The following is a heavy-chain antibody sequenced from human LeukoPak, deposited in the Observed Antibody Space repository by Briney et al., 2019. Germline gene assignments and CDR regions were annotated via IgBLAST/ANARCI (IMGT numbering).Heavy chain of an antibody. CDR2: ISSSSTTI. D-gene: IGHD1-26*01. Sequence: PGGSLRLSCAASGFTFSSYEMTWVRQAPGKGLEWVSYISSSSTTIDYADSVKGRFTISRDNAKNSLYLQMNSLRAEDTAVYYCAREGRFPPEVLPRYFDYWGQGTLVTVSS. V-gene: IGHV3-48*01. J-gene: IGHJ4*02. CDR1: GFTFSSYE. CDR3: AREGRFPPEVLPRYFDY.